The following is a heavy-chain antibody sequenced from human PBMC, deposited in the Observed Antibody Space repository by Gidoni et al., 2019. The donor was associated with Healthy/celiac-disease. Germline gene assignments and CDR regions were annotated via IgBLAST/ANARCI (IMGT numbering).Heavy chain of an antibody. D-gene: IGHD1-26*01. V-gene: IGHV3-33*01. J-gene: IGHJ3*02. Sequence: QVQLVESGGGVVQPGRSLIPSCPPSAFTFSSSGMHWVRQAPGKGLEWVAVIWYDGSNKYYADSVKGRFTISRDNSKNTLYLQRNSLRAEDTAVYYCARGGKEVGATTDDAFDIWGQGTMVTVSS. CDR3: ARGGKEVGATTDDAFDI. CDR1: AFTFSSSG. CDR2: IWYDGSNK.